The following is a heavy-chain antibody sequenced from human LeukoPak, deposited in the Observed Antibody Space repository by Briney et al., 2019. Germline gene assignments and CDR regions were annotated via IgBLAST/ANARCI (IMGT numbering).Heavy chain of an antibody. J-gene: IGHJ4*02. CDR2: INHSGNT. Sequence: PSETLSLTCAVYGGSLSGFFWTWIRQPPGKGLEWIGEINHSGNTNYNPSLKSRVTISIDTSKYQFSLKLSSVTAADTAVYYCARGPFLGAYGTFDYWGQGTLVTVSS. CDR3: ARGPFLGAYGTFDY. CDR1: GGSLSGFF. D-gene: IGHD1-26*01. V-gene: IGHV4-34*01.